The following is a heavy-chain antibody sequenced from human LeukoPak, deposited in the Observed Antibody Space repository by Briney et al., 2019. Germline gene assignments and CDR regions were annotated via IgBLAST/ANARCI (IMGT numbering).Heavy chain of an antibody. CDR2: ISSSSSYI. V-gene: IGHV3-21*01. J-gene: IGHJ5*02. D-gene: IGHD3-3*01. Sequence: GRSLRLSCAASGFTFSSYSMNWVRQAPGKGLEWVSSISSSSSYIYYADSVKGRFTISRDNAKNSLYLQMNSLRAEDTAVYYCARGQIDYDFWSGYSSAWGQGTLVTVSS. CDR3: ARGQIDYDFWSGYSSA. CDR1: GFTFSSYS.